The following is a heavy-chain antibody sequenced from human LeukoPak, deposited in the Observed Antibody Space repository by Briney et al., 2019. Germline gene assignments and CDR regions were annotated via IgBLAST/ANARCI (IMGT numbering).Heavy chain of an antibody. D-gene: IGHD2-2*01. CDR2: IYYSGST. Sequence: SETLSLTCTVSGGSISSGGYYWSWIRQHPGKGLERIGYIYYSGSTYYNPSLKSRVTISVDTSKNQFSLKLSSVTAADTAVYYCARDRRGCSSTSCYGYWFDPWGQGTLVTVSS. CDR3: ARDRRGCSSTSCYGYWFDP. J-gene: IGHJ5*02. V-gene: IGHV4-31*03. CDR1: GGSISSGGYY.